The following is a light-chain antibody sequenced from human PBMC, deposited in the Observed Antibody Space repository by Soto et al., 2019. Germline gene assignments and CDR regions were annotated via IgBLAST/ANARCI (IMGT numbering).Light chain of an antibody. CDR3: QQYGASPDTDRWT. CDR2: GAS. J-gene: IGKJ1*01. CDR1: QSVRSSS. V-gene: IGKV3-20*01. Sequence: EIVLTQSPGTLSLSPGERASLSCRASQSVRSSSLAWYQQKPGQPPRLLIYGASSRATGIPDRFSGSGSGTDFNLTISRLEPEDFAVYFCQQYGASPDTDRWTLGPCTKVEI.